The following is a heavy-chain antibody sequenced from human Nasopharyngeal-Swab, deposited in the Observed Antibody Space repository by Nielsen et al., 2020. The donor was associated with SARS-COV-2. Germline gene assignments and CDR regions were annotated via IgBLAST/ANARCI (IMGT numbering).Heavy chain of an antibody. CDR2: ISGSGGGT. Sequence: VRQAPGKGPEWVSTISGSGGGTYYADSVKGRFTISRDNSKNTLYLQMNSLRAEDTAVYYCAKDRGDYDYIWGSYRVGFDYWGQGTLVTVSS. V-gene: IGHV3-23*01. D-gene: IGHD3-16*02. J-gene: IGHJ4*02. CDR3: AKDRGDYDYIWGSYRVGFDY.